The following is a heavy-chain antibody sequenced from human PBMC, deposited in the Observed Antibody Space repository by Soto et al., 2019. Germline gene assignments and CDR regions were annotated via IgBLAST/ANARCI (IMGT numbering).Heavy chain of an antibody. CDR3: ARQPMSSGWYGGFDI. V-gene: IGHV4-59*08. CDR1: GGSISGYY. Sequence: QVQLQESGPGLVKASETLSLTCTVSGGSISGYYWSWIRQPPGKGLEWIAYIYYSGSTNYNPSLKIRVTISVDTSKNQFPLKLSSVTAADTAVYYCARQPMSSGWYGGFDIWGQGTMVTVSS. CDR2: IYYSGST. J-gene: IGHJ3*02. D-gene: IGHD6-19*01.